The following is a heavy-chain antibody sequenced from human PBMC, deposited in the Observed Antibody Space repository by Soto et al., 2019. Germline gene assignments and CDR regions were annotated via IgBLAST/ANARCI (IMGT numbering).Heavy chain of an antibody. CDR2: IYYSGST. V-gene: IGHV4-31*03. CDR3: ASYPTNAQYYDFWSGFERPYYFDY. D-gene: IGHD3-3*01. J-gene: IGHJ4*02. CDR1: GGSISSGGYY. Sequence: SETLSLTCTVSGGSISSGGYYWSWIRQHPGKGLEWIGYIYYSGSTYYNPSLKSRVTISVDTSKNQFSLKLSSVTAADTAVYYCASYPTNAQYYDFWSGFERPYYFDYWGQGTLVTVSS.